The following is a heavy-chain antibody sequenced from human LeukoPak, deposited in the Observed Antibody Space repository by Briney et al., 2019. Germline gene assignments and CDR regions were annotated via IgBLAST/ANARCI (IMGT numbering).Heavy chain of an antibody. CDR1: GGSISSGTNY. Sequence: SETLSLTCTVSGGSISSGTNYWRWIRQPAGKGLECIGRISTSGSTNYNPSLKSRVTMSVDTSKNQFSLNLSSVTAADTAVYYCARGSARMVANPLFDYWGRGTLVTVSS. CDR2: ISTSGST. J-gene: IGHJ4*02. CDR3: ARGSARMVANPLFDY. V-gene: IGHV4-61*02. D-gene: IGHD5-12*01.